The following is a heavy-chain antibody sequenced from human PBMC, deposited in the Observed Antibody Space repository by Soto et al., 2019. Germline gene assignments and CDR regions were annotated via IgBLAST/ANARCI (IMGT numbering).Heavy chain of an antibody. V-gene: IGHV1-69*12. D-gene: IGHD2-15*01. CDR2: IIPIFDTA. CDR1: GGTFSSYT. Sequence: QVQLVQSGAEVKKPGSSVKVSCKASGGTFSSYTISWVRQAPGQGLEWMGGIIPIFDTANYAQKFQGRVTITAATTTAYMELSSLRSEDTAVYYCATSYGGSSADYWGHGTLVTVSS. CDR3: ATSYGGSSADY. J-gene: IGHJ4*01.